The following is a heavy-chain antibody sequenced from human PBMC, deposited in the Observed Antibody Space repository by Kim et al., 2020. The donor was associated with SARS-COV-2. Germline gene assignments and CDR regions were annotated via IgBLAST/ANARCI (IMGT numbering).Heavy chain of an antibody. D-gene: IGHD2-8*01. J-gene: IGHJ4*02. CDR2: RT. CDR3: AKYRTWCLDY. Sequence: RTYYADSEKGRFTISRDNSKNTLYLQMNSLRAEDTAVYYCAKYRTWCLDYWGQGTLVTVSS. V-gene: IGHV3-23*01.